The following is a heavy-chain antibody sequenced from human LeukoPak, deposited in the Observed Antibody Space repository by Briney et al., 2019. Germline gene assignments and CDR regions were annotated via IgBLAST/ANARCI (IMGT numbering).Heavy chain of an antibody. J-gene: IGHJ4*02. CDR1: GFTFSSYW. D-gene: IGHD2-15*01. CDR3: ARDRCSGGSCYWRVFDN. Sequence: GGSLRLSCAASGFTFSSYWMSWVRQAPGKGLEWVANIKQDGSEKYYVDSVKGRFTISRDNSKNTLHLQLGCLRAEGMAMYYCARDRCSGGSCYWRVFDNWGQGTLVTVSS. V-gene: IGHV3-7*01. CDR2: IKQDGSEK.